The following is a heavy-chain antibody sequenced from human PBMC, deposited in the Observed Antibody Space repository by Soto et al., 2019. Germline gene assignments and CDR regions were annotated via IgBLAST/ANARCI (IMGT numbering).Heavy chain of an antibody. V-gene: IGHV4-31*03. CDR1: GGSISSGGYY. CDR3: ARDGDGSGYFLDY. CDR2: IYSSGST. Sequence: QVQLQESGPGLVKPSQTLSLICTVSGGSISSGGYYWSWIRQHPGKGLEWIGYIYSSGSTYYNPSLKSRLTISLDPSQNHFSLNLNSVTAADTAVYYCARDGDGSGYFLDYWGQGTLVTVSS. J-gene: IGHJ4*02. D-gene: IGHD3-22*01.